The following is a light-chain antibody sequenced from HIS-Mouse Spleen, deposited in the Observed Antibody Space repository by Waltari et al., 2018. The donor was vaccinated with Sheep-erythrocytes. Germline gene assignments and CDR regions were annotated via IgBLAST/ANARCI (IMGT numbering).Light chain of an antibody. Sequence: DIVMTQSPVSLAVSLGERATIHCKASQSVLYSSNNKNYLAWYQQKPGQPPKLLIYWASTRESGVPDRFSGSGSGTDFTLTISSLQAEDVAVYYCQQYYSTPPTFGQGTKVEIK. CDR1: QSVLYSSNNKNY. J-gene: IGKJ1*01. CDR2: WAS. CDR3: QQYYSTPPT. V-gene: IGKV4-1*01.